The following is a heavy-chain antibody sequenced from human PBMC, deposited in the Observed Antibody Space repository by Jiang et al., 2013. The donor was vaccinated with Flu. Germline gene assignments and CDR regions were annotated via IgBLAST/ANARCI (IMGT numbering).Heavy chain of an antibody. J-gene: IGHJ5*02. Sequence: GAEVKKPGASVKVSCKASGYTFTSYAMHWVRQAPGQRLEWMGWINAGNGNTKYSQKFQGRVTITRDTSASTAYMELSSLRSEDTAVYYCARGYCSSTSCPVGFDPWGQGTLVTVSS. D-gene: IGHD2-2*01. CDR1: GYTFTSYA. CDR2: INAGNGNT. V-gene: IGHV1-3*01. CDR3: ARGYCSSTSCPVGFDP.